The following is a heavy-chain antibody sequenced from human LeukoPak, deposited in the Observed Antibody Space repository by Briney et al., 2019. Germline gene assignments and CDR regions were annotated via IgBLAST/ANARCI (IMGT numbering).Heavy chain of an antibody. Sequence: GGSLRLSCAASGFTFSSYAMHWVRQAPGKGLEWVAVISYDGSNKYYADSVKGRFTISRDNSKNTLYLQMNSLRAEDTAAYYCARVGNTVTTFDYWGQGTLVTVSS. J-gene: IGHJ4*02. D-gene: IGHD4-17*01. CDR1: GFTFSSYA. CDR2: ISYDGSNK. CDR3: ARVGNTVTTFDY. V-gene: IGHV3-30-3*01.